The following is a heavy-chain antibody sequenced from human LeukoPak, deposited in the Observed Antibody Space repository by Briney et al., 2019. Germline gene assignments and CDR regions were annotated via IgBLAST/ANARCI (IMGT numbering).Heavy chain of an antibody. D-gene: IGHD2-15*01. Sequence: ASVKVSCKASGYTFTGYYMHWVRQAPGQGLEWMGWINPNSGGTNYAQKFQGRVTMTRDTSISTAYMELSRLRSDDTAVYYCARACSGGSCFEDEFDYWGQGALVTVSS. CDR2: INPNSGGT. CDR1: GYTFTGYY. V-gene: IGHV1-2*02. J-gene: IGHJ4*02. CDR3: ARACSGGSCFEDEFDY.